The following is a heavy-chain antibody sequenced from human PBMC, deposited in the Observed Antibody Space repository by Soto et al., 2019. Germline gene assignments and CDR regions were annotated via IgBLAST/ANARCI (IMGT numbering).Heavy chain of an antibody. CDR3: ARYNTYYDFWSGYYLGDAAAFAI. V-gene: IGHV1-18*01. CDR1: GYTFTSYG. CDR2: ISAYNGNT. Sequence: QVQLEQSGAEVKKPGASVKVSCKASGYTFTSYGISWVLQAHGQGLEWMGWISAYNGNTNYAQKLPGRVNMTPDTTTSTAYMELRSLRYDDTAVDYCARYNTYYDFWSGYYLGDAAAFAIWGQGTMVTVAS. J-gene: IGHJ3*02. D-gene: IGHD3-3*01.